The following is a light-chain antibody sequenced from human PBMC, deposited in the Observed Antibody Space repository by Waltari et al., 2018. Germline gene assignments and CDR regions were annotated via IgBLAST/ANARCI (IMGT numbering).Light chain of an antibody. CDR2: EVT. CDR3: CSSTYNYLWV. Sequence: QSALTQPASVSGSPGQSITISCTGTSSDVGKSYRVSWYQPHPGKAPKLMIYEVTKRRSGVSPRFSGSKSGKTASLTISVLQTEDEADYYCCSSTYNYLWVFGGGTELTVL. CDR1: SSDVGKSYR. J-gene: IGLJ3*02. V-gene: IGLV2-23*02.